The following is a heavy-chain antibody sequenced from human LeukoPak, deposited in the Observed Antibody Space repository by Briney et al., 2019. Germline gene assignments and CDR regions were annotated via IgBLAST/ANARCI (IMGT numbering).Heavy chain of an antibody. CDR3: ARHVGYSSSWYSSFDY. Sequence: GESLKISCQGSGYSFTSYWIGWVRQMPGKGLEWMGIIYPGDSDTRYSPSFQGQVTISADKSISTAYLQWSSLKASDTAMYYCARHVGYSSSWYSSFDYWGQGTLVTVSS. J-gene: IGHJ4*02. CDR2: IYPGDSDT. D-gene: IGHD6-13*01. CDR1: GYSFTSYW. V-gene: IGHV5-51*01.